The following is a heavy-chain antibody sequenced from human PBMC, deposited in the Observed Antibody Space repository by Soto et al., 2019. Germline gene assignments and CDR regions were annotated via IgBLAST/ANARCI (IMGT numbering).Heavy chain of an antibody. V-gene: IGHV4-39*01. D-gene: IGHD6-6*01. CDR3: ARSSITPRLFMYPFDY. CDR2: IYYDGNT. Sequence: PSETLSLTCTVSGGSISSSRCHWGWIRQPPGKGLEWIGNIYYDGNTYYNPSLKSRVTISLDTSKNQFSLRLNSVTAADTAVYYCARSSITPRLFMYPFDYWGQGTLVTVSS. CDR1: GGSISSSRCH. J-gene: IGHJ4*02.